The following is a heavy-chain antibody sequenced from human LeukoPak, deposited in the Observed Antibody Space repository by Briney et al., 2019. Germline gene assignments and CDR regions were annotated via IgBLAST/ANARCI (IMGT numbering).Heavy chain of an antibody. CDR3: AKDQGIVGAPRCFDY. CDR2: IRYDGSNK. Sequence: GGSLRLSCAASGFTFSSYGMHWVRQAPGKGLEWVAFIRYDGSNKYYADSVKGRFTISRDNSKNTLYLQMNSLRAEDTAVYYCAKDQGIVGAPRCFDYWGQGTLVTVSS. V-gene: IGHV3-30*02. J-gene: IGHJ4*02. D-gene: IGHD1-26*01. CDR1: GFTFSSYG.